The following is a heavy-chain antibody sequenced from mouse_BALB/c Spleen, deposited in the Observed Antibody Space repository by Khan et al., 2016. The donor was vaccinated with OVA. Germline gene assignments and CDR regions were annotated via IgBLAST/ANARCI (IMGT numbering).Heavy chain of an antibody. CDR2: IDPFSGGT. CDR3: TRLGYVAWFTY. J-gene: IGHJ3*01. Sequence: VQLQQSGPELMKPGASVKISCKASGYSFTTYYIHWVMQSHGKSLEWIGYIDPFSGGTTYNQKFKEKATLTVDTSSSTAYIHLSNLTSEDSAVYYCTRLGYVAWFTYWGQGTLVTVSA. CDR1: GYSFTTYY. V-gene: IGHV1S135*01. D-gene: IGHD2-2*01.